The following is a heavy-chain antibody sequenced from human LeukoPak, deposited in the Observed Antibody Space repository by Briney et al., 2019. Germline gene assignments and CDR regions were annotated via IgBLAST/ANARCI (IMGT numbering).Heavy chain of an antibody. V-gene: IGHV3-23*01. CDR2: ISGSGGST. Sequence: GGSLRLSCAASGFTFSSYAMSWVRQAPGKGLEWVSAISGSGGSTYYADSVKGRFTISRDNSKNTLYLQMNSLRAEDTAVYYCAKDQVVVATINRGAFDIWGQGTMVTVSS. D-gene: IGHD5-12*01. CDR3: AKDQVVVATINRGAFDI. J-gene: IGHJ3*02. CDR1: GFTFSSYA.